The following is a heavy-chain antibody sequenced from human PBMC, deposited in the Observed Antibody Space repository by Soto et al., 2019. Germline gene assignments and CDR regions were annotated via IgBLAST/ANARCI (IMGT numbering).Heavy chain of an antibody. J-gene: IGHJ4*02. D-gene: IGHD1-26*01. CDR1: GGSMNSYY. Sequence: SETLSLTCTVSGGSMNSYYWSWIRQPPGKGLEWLGYIYDGDSANYNPSLKSRVIISVDMSKNQFYLRLTSVTAADTAVYYCARLGGSYAVPHFDYWGQGTLVTVSS. CDR3: ARLGGSYAVPHFDY. V-gene: IGHV4-59*01. CDR2: IYDGDSA.